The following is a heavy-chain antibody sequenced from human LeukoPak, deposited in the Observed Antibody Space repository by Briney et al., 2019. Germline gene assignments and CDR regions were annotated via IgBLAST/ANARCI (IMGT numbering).Heavy chain of an antibody. CDR3: ARGSDTAMDPDWYFDL. Sequence: GSSVKVSCKASGGTFSGYAISWVRQAPGQGLEWMGRIIPIFGIANYAQKFQGRVTITADKSTSTAYTELSSLRSEDTAVYYCARGSDTAMDPDWYFDLWGRGTLVTVSS. CDR2: IIPIFGIA. CDR1: GGTFSGYA. D-gene: IGHD5-18*01. J-gene: IGHJ2*01. V-gene: IGHV1-69*04.